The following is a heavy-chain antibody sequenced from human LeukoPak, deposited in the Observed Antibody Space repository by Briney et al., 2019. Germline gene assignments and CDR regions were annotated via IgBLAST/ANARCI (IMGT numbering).Heavy chain of an antibody. Sequence: PGGSLRLSCAASGFTFSSYAMHWVRQAPGKGLEWVAVISYDGSNKYYADSVKGRFTISRDNSKNTLYLQMNSLRAEDTAVYYCAKAGIWGYCSGGSCYQTPARPHYFDYWGQGTLVTVSS. CDR1: GFTFSSYA. CDR3: AKAGIWGYCSGGSCYQTPARPHYFDY. V-gene: IGHV3-30*04. CDR2: ISYDGSNK. D-gene: IGHD2-15*01. J-gene: IGHJ4*02.